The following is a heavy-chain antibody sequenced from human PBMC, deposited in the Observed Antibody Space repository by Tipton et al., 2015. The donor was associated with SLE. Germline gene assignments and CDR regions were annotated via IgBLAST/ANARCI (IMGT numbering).Heavy chain of an antibody. CDR2: IYPTDGST. D-gene: IGHD1-26*01. CDR1: GYTFTTYY. J-gene: IGHJ6*02. CDR3: ARVRWEPNGLDV. V-gene: IGHV1-46*01. Sequence: QLVQSGAEVKKPGASVKLSCMASGYTFTTYYMHWVRQAPEQGLEWLGMIYPTDGSTSYAQKFQGRVTMTRDTSTSTIYMEVSSLKSEDTAVYYCARVRWEPNGLDVWGQGTTVIVSS.